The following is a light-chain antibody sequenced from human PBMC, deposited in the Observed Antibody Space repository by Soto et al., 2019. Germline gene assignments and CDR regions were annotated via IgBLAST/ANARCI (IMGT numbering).Light chain of an antibody. V-gene: IGKV3-20*01. CDR1: QSVSSSY. CDR3: QHYRTS. CDR2: GAS. J-gene: IGKJ4*01. Sequence: EIMLTQSPGTLSLSPGERATLSCRARQSVSSSYLAWYQQKPGQAPRQLIYGASSRATGIPDRFSGSGSGTDFTLTITRLEPEDFAVYYCQHYRTSFGGGTRVEIK.